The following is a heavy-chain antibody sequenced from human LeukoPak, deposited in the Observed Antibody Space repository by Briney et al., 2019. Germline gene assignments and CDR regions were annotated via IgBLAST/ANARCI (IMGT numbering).Heavy chain of an antibody. D-gene: IGHD3-3*01. Sequence: GGSLRLTCAASGFTFSSYGMHWVRQAPGKGLEWVAVISYDGSNKYYADSVKGRFTISRDNSKNTLYLQMNSLRAEDTAVYYCAKAGRFWSGYPRKNYYYYYYMDVWGKGTTVTVSS. CDR3: AKAGRFWSGYPRKNYYYYYYMDV. V-gene: IGHV3-30*18. J-gene: IGHJ6*03. CDR2: ISYDGSNK. CDR1: GFTFSSYG.